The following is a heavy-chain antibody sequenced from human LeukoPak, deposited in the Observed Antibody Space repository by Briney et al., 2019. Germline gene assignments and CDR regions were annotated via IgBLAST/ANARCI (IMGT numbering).Heavy chain of an antibody. V-gene: IGHV4-39*01. J-gene: IGHJ3*02. Sequence: SETLSLTCTVSGGSISSSSYYWGWIRQPPGKGLEWIGSIYYSGSTYYNPSLKSRVTISVDTSKNQFPLKLSSVTAADTAVYYCARRGSYYVGDAFDIWGQGTMVTVSS. CDR1: GGSISSSSYY. D-gene: IGHD1-26*01. CDR3: ARRGSYYVGDAFDI. CDR2: IYYSGST.